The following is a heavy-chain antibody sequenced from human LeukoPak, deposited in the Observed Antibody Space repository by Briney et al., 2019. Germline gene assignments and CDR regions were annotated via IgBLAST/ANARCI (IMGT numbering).Heavy chain of an antibody. D-gene: IGHD2-2*01. J-gene: IGHJ4*02. CDR2: ISVYNGGT. V-gene: IGHV1-18*01. CDR3: AREYCTTAGCYGVDY. Sequence: ASVKVSCKASGYNLNAYGITWVRQAPGQGLEWMGWISVYNGGTYYAQKFQGRVTMTTDTSTTTAYMELGSLRSDDTAVYYCAREYCTTAGCYGVDYWGQGTLVTVSS. CDR1: GYNLNAYG.